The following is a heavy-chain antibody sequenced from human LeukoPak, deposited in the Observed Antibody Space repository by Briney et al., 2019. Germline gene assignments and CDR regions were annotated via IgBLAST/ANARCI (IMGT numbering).Heavy chain of an antibody. CDR1: GFTFSRDG. V-gene: IGHV3-23*01. CDR3: ARDWGDGYYDY. CDR2: ISGSGGST. Sequence: PGGSLRLSYAASGFTFSRDGMSWVRQAPGKGLEWVSGISGSGGSTNYADSVKGRFTISRDNSKNTLYLQMNSLRAEDTAVYYCARDWGDGYYDYWGQGTLVTVSS. J-gene: IGHJ4*02. D-gene: IGHD5-24*01.